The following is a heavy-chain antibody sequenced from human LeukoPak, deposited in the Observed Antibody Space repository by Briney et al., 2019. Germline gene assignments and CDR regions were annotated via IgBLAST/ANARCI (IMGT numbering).Heavy chain of an antibody. V-gene: IGHV4-30-4*08. Sequence: SETLSLTCTVSGGSISSGDYYWSWIRQPPGKGLEWIGYIYYSGSAYYNPSLRSRVTISVDTSKNQFSLRLSPVTAADTAVYYCARDPHYHDRSGSFVWGQGTMVTVSS. CDR3: ARDPHYHDRSGSFV. J-gene: IGHJ3*01. CDR2: IYYSGSA. CDR1: GGSISSGDYY. D-gene: IGHD3-22*01.